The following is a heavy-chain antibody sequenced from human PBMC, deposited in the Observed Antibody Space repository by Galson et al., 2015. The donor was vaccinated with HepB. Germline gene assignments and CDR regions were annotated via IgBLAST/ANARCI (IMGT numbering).Heavy chain of an antibody. J-gene: IGHJ6*02. Sequence: QSGAEVKKPGESLRISCQGSGYSFPTYWITWVRQVPGKGLEWMGRIDPSGSYPNYSPSFRGHVTISADKSINTAYLQWSSLQASDTAIYYCARLEPPSTLSCSGGFCFYYYNAMDVWGQGTTVTVSS. D-gene: IGHD2-15*01. V-gene: IGHV5-10-1*01. CDR1: GYSFPTYW. CDR3: ARLEPPSTLSCSGGFCFYYYNAMDV. CDR2: IDPSGSYP.